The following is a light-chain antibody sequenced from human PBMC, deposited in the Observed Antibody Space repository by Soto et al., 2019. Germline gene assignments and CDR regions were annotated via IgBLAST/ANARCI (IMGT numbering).Light chain of an antibody. V-gene: IGKV1-5*01. CDR2: DAS. J-gene: IGKJ1*01. CDR3: QQYESYPWT. CDR1: QSVSTW. Sequence: DIQMTQSPSTLSASVGDRVTITFRASQSVSTWLAWYQQKPGKAPKLLIYDASSLEYGVTSRLSGSGSGTEFTLTISSLQPEDFATYYCQQYESYPWTFGQGTKVEIK.